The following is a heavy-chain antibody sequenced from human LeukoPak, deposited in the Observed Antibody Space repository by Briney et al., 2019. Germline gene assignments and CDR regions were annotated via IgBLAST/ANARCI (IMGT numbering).Heavy chain of an antibody. D-gene: IGHD3-3*02. J-gene: IGHJ4*02. CDR2: ISYDGSNK. V-gene: IGHV3-30-3*01. CDR1: GFTFSSYA. CDR3: ARDLAYYFDY. Sequence: GGSLRLSCAASGFTFSSYAMHWVRQAPGKGLEWVAVISYDGSNKYYADSVKGRFTITRDNSKNTLYLQMKSPRAEDTAVYYCARDLAYYFDYWGQGTLVTVSS.